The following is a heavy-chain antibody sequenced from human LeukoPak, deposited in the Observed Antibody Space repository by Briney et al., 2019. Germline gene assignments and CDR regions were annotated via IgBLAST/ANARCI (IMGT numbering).Heavy chain of an antibody. CDR1: GFTFSHYW. CDR2: IKQDGSEK. Sequence: GGSLRLSCAPSGFTFSHYWMSWVRQAPGKGLEWVASIKQDGSEKYYVDSVKGRVTISRDNAKNSLYLQMNSLRAEDTAVYYCARVFGAGYSDYWGQGTLVTVSS. CDR3: ARVFGAGYSDY. V-gene: IGHV3-7*01. J-gene: IGHJ4*02. D-gene: IGHD4/OR15-4a*01.